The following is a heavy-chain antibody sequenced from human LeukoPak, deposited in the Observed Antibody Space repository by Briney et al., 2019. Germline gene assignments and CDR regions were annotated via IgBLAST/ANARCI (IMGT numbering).Heavy chain of an antibody. CDR1: GFTVSSIH. Sequence: GGSLRLSCAASGFTVSSIHMVWVRQAPGKGLEWVPVTYTGGNSYYADSVKGRFIISRDISKNTLYLQMNSLRAEDSALYYCARGGRGSAAVVAPRSFDIWGQGTMVTVSS. CDR2: TYTGGNS. CDR3: ARGGRGSAAVVAPRSFDI. J-gene: IGHJ3*02. D-gene: IGHD3-22*01. V-gene: IGHV3-53*01.